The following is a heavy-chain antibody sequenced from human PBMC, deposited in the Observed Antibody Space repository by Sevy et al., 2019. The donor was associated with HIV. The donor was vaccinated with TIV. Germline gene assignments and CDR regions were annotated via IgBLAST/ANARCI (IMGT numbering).Heavy chain of an antibody. CDR2: ISGSGGST. CDR1: GFTFSSYA. D-gene: IGHD1-26*01. CDR3: AKADGSYKLTNFDY. J-gene: IGHJ4*02. Sequence: GESLKISCAASGFTFSSYAMSWVRQAPGKGLEWVSAISGSGGSTYYADSVKGRFTISRDNSKNTLYLQMNSLRAEDTAVYYCAKADGSYKLTNFDYWGQGTLVTVSS. V-gene: IGHV3-23*01.